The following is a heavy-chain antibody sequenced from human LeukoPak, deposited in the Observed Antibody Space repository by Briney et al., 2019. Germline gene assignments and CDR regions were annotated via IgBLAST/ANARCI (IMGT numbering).Heavy chain of an antibody. CDR2: ISSRGSAI. V-gene: IGHV3-48*03. CDR3: ARGGHDPGIPFDI. Sequence: PGGSLRLSCAASGFTFSSYEMNWVRQAPGKGLEWVSYISSRGSAIYYVDSVKGRFTISRDNAKNSLYLQMNSLRADDTAVYYCARGGHDPGIPFDIWGQGTMVTVSS. J-gene: IGHJ3*02. CDR1: GFTFSSYE. D-gene: IGHD1-1*01.